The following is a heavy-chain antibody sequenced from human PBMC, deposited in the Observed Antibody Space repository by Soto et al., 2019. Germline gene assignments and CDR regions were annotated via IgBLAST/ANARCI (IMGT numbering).Heavy chain of an antibody. J-gene: IGHJ6*02. CDR1: DGSFSGYY. CDR3: ARDQGAATYYYYGMDV. CDR2: INHSGST. Sequence: SETLSLTCAVYDGSFSGYYWSWIRQPPGKGLEWIGEINHSGSTNYNPSLKSRVTISVDTSKNQFSLKLSSVTAADTAVYYCARDQGAATYYYYGMDVWGQGTTVTVSS. V-gene: IGHV4-34*01. D-gene: IGHD1-26*01.